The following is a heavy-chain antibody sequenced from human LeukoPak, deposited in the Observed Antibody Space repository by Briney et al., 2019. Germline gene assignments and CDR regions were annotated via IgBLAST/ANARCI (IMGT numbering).Heavy chain of an antibody. CDR2: ISSSGSTI. CDR1: GFTFSDYY. D-gene: IGHD1-26*01. J-gene: IGHJ3*02. CDR3: AVAWETEPDAFDI. Sequence: GGSLRLSCAASGFTFSDYYMSWIRQAPGKGLEWVSYISSSGSTIYYADSVKGRFTISRDNAKNSLYLQMNSLRAEDTAVYYCAVAWETEPDAFDIWGQGTMVTVSS. V-gene: IGHV3-11*01.